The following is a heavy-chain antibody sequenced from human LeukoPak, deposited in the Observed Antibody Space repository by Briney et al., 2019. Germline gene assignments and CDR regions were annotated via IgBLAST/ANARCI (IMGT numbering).Heavy chain of an antibody. Sequence: GGSLRLSCAASGFTFSNYAMHWVRQAPGKGLEWVSGISWNSGSIGYADSVKGRFTISRDNAKNSLYLQMNSLRAEDTALYYCARDKSVSGSDAFDIWGQGTMVTVSS. CDR3: ARDKSVSGSDAFDI. J-gene: IGHJ3*02. CDR2: ISWNSGSI. V-gene: IGHV3-9*01. CDR1: GFTFSNYA. D-gene: IGHD3-22*01.